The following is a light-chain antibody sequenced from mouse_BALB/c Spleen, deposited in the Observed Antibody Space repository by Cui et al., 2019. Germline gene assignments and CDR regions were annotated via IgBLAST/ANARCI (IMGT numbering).Light chain of an antibody. CDR2: LTS. Sequence: QIVLTQSPALMSASPGEKVTMTCSASSSVSYMYWYQQKPRSSPKPWIYLTSNLASGVPARFSGSGSGISYSLTISSMEAEDAATYYCQQWSSNPLTFGAGTKLELK. J-gene: IGKJ5*01. CDR1: SSVSY. V-gene: IGKV4-68*01. CDR3: QQWSSNPLT.